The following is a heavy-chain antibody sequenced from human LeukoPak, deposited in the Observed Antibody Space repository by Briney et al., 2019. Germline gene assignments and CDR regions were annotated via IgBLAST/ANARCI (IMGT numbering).Heavy chain of an antibody. CDR1: GGSISSYY. D-gene: IGHD4-17*01. V-gene: IGHV4-34*01. Sequence: SETLSLTCTVSGGSISSYYWSWIRQPPGKGLEWIGEINHSGSTNYNPSLKSRVTISVDTSKNQFSLKLSSVTAADTAVYYCARTTVTTVFDYYYGMDVWGQGTTVTVSS. CDR3: ARTTVTTVFDYYYGMDV. CDR2: INHSGST. J-gene: IGHJ6*02.